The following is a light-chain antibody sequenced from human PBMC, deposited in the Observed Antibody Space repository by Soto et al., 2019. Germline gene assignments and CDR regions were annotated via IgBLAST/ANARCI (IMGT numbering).Light chain of an antibody. CDR2: AAS. CDR3: QQRSNWPTT. J-gene: IGKJ5*01. V-gene: IGKV3D-20*02. Sequence: EIVWTQSPGTLSLSPGERATLSCRASQSVSSNSLAWHQQKPGQAPRLLMYAASSRAAGIPDRFSGSGSGADFTLTISSLEPEDFAVYYCQQRSNWPTTFGQGTRLEIK. CDR1: QSVSSNS.